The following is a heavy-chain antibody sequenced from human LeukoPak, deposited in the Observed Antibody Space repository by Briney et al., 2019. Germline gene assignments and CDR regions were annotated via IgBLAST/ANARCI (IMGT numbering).Heavy chain of an antibody. CDR3: AREVVVVGGYFDY. D-gene: IGHD2-15*01. V-gene: IGHV4-30-4*07. Sequence: SQTLSLTCAVSGGSISSGGYSWSWIRQPPGKGLEWIGSIYYSGSTYYNPSLKSRVTISVDTSKNQFSLKLSSVTAADTAVYYCAREVVVVGGYFDYWGQGTLVTVSS. CDR1: GGSISSGGYS. J-gene: IGHJ4*02. CDR2: IYYSGST.